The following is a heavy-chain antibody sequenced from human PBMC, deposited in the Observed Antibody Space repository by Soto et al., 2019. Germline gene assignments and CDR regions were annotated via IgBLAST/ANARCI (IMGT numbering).Heavy chain of an antibody. CDR1: GGSISSGGYY. CDR3: QWLRLPQGYFDY. V-gene: IGHV4-31*03. J-gene: IGHJ4*02. CDR2: IYYSGST. D-gene: IGHD5-12*01. Sequence: SETLSLTCTVSGGSISSGGYYWSWIRQHPGKGLEWIGYIYYSGSTYYNPSLKSRVTISVDTSKNQFSLKLSSVTAADTAVYYCQWLRLPQGYFDYWGQGTLVTVSS.